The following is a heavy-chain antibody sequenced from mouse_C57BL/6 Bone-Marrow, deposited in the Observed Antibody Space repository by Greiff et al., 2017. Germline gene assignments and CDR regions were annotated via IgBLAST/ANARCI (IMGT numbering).Heavy chain of an antibody. J-gene: IGHJ2*01. V-gene: IGHV1-52*01. CDR2: IDPSDSET. Sequence: QVQLQQPGAELVRPGSSVKLSCKASGYTFTSYWMHWVKQRPIQGLEWIGNIDPSDSETHYNQKFKDKATLTVDKSSSTAYMQLSSLTSEDSAVYYCAIERWLLLHFDYWGQGTTLTVSS. D-gene: IGHD2-3*01. CDR3: AIERWLLLHFDY. CDR1: GYTFTSYW.